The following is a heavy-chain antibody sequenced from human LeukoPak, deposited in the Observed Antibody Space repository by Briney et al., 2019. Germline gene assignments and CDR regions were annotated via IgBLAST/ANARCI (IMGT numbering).Heavy chain of an antibody. CDR2: ISVHNGNP. CDR1: GYTFSSYE. J-gene: IGHJ4*02. D-gene: IGHD3-16*02. V-gene: IGHV1-18*01. CDR3: ARDQYDSVWGSHRPYFDY. Sequence: ASVKVSCKASGYTFSSYEISWVRQAPGQGLEWMGWISVHNGNPEYAQKFQGRVIMTTDTFTSTAYMELRSLRSDDTAVYYCARDQYDSVWGSHRPYFDYWGQGTLVTVSS.